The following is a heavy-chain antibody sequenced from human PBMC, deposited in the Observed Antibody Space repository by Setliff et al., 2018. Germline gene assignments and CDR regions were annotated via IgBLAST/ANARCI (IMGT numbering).Heavy chain of an antibody. J-gene: IGHJ3*02. V-gene: IGHV1-69*08. Sequence: GASVKVSCKASGGTFSSYTISWVRQAPGQGLEWMGRIIPIFGTANYAQKFQGRVTITADKSTSTAYMELSRLRSEDTAVYYCARDRREAFDIWGQGTMVTVSS. CDR3: ARDRREAFDI. CDR2: IIPIFGTA. CDR1: GGTFSSYT.